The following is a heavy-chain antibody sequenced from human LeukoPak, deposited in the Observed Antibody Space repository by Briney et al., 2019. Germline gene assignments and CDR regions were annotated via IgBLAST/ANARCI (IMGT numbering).Heavy chain of an antibody. J-gene: IGHJ4*02. V-gene: IGHV4-61*01. Sequence: PSETLSLTCTVSGGSISSGNYYWSWIRQPPGKGLEWIGYIYYSGSTNYNPSLKSRVTISVDTSKNQFSLKLSSVTAADTAVYYCARGYSYEPTPIDYWGQGTLVTVSS. CDR3: ARGYSYEPTPIDY. CDR1: GGSISSGNYY. D-gene: IGHD5-18*01. CDR2: IYYSGST.